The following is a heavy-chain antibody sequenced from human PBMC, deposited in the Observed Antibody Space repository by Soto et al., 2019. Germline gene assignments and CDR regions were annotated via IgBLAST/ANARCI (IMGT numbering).Heavy chain of an antibody. CDR3: ARGQVVAAQH. J-gene: IGHJ4*02. Sequence: SETLSLTCAVSGGSISSGGYSWSWIRQPPGKGLEWIGYIYHSGSTYYNPSLKSRVTISVDRSKNQFSLKLSSVTAADTAMYYCARGQVVAAQHWGQGTQVTVSS. CDR1: GGSISSGGYS. D-gene: IGHD2-15*01. CDR2: IYHSGST. V-gene: IGHV4-30-2*01.